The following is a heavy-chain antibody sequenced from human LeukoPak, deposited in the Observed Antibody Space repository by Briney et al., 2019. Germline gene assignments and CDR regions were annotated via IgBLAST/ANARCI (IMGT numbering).Heavy chain of an antibody. CDR1: GGSISSGGYS. Sequence: SETLSLTCAVSGGSISSGGYSWSWIRQPPGKGLEWIGYIYHSGSTYYNPSLKSRVTISVDTSKNQFSLKLSSVTAADTAVYYCARGGGGGDCCDFDYWGQGTLVTVSS. J-gene: IGHJ4*02. V-gene: IGHV4-30-2*01. CDR3: ARGGGGGDCCDFDY. CDR2: IYHSGST. D-gene: IGHD2-21*02.